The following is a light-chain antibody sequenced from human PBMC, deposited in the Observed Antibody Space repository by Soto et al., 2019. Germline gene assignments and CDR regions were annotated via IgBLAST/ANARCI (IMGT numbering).Light chain of an antibody. CDR3: QQHINWPPT. CDR1: QTVSSS. J-gene: IGKJ4*01. V-gene: IGKV3-11*01. CDR2: EAS. Sequence: EIVLTQSPATLSLSAGERATLSCRASQTVSSSLAWYQQKPGQAPRLLIYEASNRATGIPARFSGSGSGADFTLTISSLEPEDFALYYCQQHINWPPTFGGGTKVDIK.